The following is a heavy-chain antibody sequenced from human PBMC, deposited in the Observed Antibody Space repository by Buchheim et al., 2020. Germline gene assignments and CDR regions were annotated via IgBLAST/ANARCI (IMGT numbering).Heavy chain of an antibody. D-gene: IGHD6-13*01. J-gene: IGHJ6*02. CDR3: AIMAAAGTLVYYYGMDV. CDR2: ISSSGSTI. Sequence: EVQLVESGGGLVQPGGSLRLSCAASGFTFSSYEMNWVRQAPGKGLEWVSYISSSGSTIYYADSVKGRFTISRDNAKNSLYLQMNSLRAEDTAVYYCAIMAAAGTLVYYYGMDVWGQGTT. V-gene: IGHV3-48*03. CDR1: GFTFSSYE.